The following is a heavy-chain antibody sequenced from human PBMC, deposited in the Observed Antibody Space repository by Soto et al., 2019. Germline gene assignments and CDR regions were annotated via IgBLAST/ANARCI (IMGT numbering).Heavy chain of an antibody. D-gene: IGHD3-10*01. CDR3: ARDRGFGAGNWFDP. CDR2: IYYSGST. V-gene: IGHV4-59*01. CDR1: GGSISSYY. J-gene: IGHJ5*02. Sequence: ASETLSLTCTVSGGSISSYYWSWIRQPPGKGLEWIGYIYYSGSTNYNPSLKSRVTISVDTSKNQFSLKLSSVTAADTAVYYCARDRGFGAGNWFDPWGQGTLVTVSS.